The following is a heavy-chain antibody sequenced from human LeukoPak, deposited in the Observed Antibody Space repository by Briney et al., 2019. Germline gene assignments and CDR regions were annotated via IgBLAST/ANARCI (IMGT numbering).Heavy chain of an antibody. J-gene: IGHJ3*02. D-gene: IGHD2-2*01. CDR2: IDWDDDK. Sequence: TLSLTCAVYGGSFSGYYWSWIRQPPGKALEWLARIDWDDDKYYSTSLKTRLTISKDTSKNQVVLTMTNMDPVDTATYYCARILCPDAFDIWGQGTMVTVSS. CDR1: GGSFSGYY. CDR3: ARILCPDAFDI. V-gene: IGHV2-70*11.